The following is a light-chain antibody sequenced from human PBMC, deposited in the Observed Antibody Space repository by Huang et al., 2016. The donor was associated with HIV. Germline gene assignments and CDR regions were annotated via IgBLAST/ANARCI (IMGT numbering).Light chain of an antibody. J-gene: IGKJ1*01. Sequence: IQLTQSPSSLSASVGDRVTITCRASQGISRYLAWYQQRPGKAPKLLIYAASTLQTGVPSRFSGSGSGTAFTLTINSLQPEDFATYYCQQVNNYPWTFGQGTKVEIK. CDR1: QGISRY. CDR3: QQVNNYPWT. CDR2: AAS. V-gene: IGKV1-9*01.